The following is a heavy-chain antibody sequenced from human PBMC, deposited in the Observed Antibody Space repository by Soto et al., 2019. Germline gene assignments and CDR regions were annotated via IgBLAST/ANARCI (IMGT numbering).Heavy chain of an antibody. CDR2: ISYDGSNK. CDR3: TKANRYCSGANCFTFDY. J-gene: IGHJ4*02. CDR1: GFTFSSYA. D-gene: IGHD2-15*01. Sequence: GGSLRLSCAASGFTFSSYAMHWVRQAPGKGLEWVAVISYDGSNKYYADSVKGRFTISRDNSKNTLYLQMNSLRAEDTAVYYCTKANRYCSGANCFTFDYWGLGTLVTVSS. V-gene: IGHV3-30-3*01.